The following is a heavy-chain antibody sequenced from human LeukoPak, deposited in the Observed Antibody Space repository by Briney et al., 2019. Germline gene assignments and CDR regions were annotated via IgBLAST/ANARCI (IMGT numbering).Heavy chain of an antibody. J-gene: IGHJ6*02. Sequence: ASVKVSCKASGYTFTSYDINWVRQATGQGFEWMGWMNPNSGNTGYAQKFQGRVTMTRNASISTAYMELSSLRSEDTAVYYCARTHDYSNPYYYYGMDVWGQGTTVTVSS. D-gene: IGHD4-11*01. CDR3: ARTHDYSNPYYYYGMDV. V-gene: IGHV1-8*01. CDR2: MNPNSGNT. CDR1: GYTFTSYD.